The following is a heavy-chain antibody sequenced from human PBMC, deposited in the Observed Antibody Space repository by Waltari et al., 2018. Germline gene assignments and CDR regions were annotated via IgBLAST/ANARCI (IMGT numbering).Heavy chain of an antibody. CDR1: GGSFTSYY. Sequence: VKLQQWGAGLLKPSETLSLTCSVDGGSFTSYYWSWIRQPPGKGLEWIGELTHRGSTHYNPSLKGRVTMSVDTSKSQFSLKLTSVTAADTAVYYCLNLAYCNPSTCYPRPGWGPGNLVVVSS. D-gene: IGHD2-2*01. CDR3: LNLAYCNPSTCYPRPG. V-gene: IGHV4-34*01. J-gene: IGHJ4*02. CDR2: LTHRGST.